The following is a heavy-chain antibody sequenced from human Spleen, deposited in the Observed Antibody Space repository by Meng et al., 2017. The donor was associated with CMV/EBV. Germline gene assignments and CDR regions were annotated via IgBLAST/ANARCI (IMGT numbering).Heavy chain of an antibody. J-gene: IGHJ5*02. CDR1: GGPIRSYY. D-gene: IGHD3-22*01. CDR2: IYNSGST. V-gene: IGHV4-4*07. CDR3: AREPYDSGDSRLDP. Sequence: QVQPQEPGPGPVKPSETLSPPCTVSGGPIRSYYWGWIRQPAGKGLEWIGRIYNSGSTNYNPSLKSRVTMSVDTSNNQFSLKVSSVTAADTAVYYCAREPYDSGDSRLDPWGQGTLVTVSS.